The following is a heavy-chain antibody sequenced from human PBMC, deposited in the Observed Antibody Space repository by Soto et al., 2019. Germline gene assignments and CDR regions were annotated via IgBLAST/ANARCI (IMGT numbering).Heavy chain of an antibody. CDR2: MNPNSGNT. D-gene: IGHD2-2*01. J-gene: IGHJ6*02. Sequence: RASVKVSCKASGYTFTSYDINWVRQATGQGLEWMGWMNPNSGNTGYAQKFQGRVTMTRNTSISTAYMELSSLRSEDTAVYYCARGYCSSTSCYYYYYGMDVWGQGTTVTVSS. V-gene: IGHV1-8*01. CDR3: ARGYCSSTSCYYYYYGMDV. CDR1: GYTFTSYD.